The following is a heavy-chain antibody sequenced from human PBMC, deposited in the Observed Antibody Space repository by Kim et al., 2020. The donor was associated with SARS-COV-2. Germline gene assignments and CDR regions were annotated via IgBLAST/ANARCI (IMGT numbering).Heavy chain of an antibody. CDR3: ASDFGVGEPLDFAH. V-gene: IGHV3-33*01. J-gene: IGHJ4*02. D-gene: IGHD3-10*01. CDR1: GFTFSSYG. Sequence: GGSLRLSCAASGFTFSSYGMHWVRQAPGKWLERVAVIWNDGSNKNYADSVKGRLTISRDNPKNTLYLQMNTLSAEDTAVYFFASDFGVGEPLDFAHGGQG. CDR2: IWNDGSNK.